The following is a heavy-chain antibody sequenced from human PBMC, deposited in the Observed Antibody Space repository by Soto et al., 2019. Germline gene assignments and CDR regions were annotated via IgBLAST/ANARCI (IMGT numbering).Heavy chain of an antibody. D-gene: IGHD3-10*01. CDR2: IWYDGSNK. Sequence: QVQLVESGGGVVQPGRSLRLSCAASGFTFSSYGMHWVRQAPGKGLEWVAVIWYDGSNKYYADSVKGRFTISRDNSKNTLYLQMNSLRAEDTAVYYCALYYGSGSYLLGMDVWGQGTTVTVSS. CDR1: GFTFSSYG. V-gene: IGHV3-33*01. J-gene: IGHJ6*02. CDR3: ALYYGSGSYLLGMDV.